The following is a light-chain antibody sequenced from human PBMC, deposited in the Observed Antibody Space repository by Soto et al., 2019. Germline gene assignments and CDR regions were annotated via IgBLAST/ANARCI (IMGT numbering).Light chain of an antibody. CDR2: DAS. V-gene: IGKV3-11*01. CDR1: QSVGNI. J-gene: IGKJ4*01. Sequence: EIVLTQSPATLSLSPGDRATLSCRASQSVGNILAWYQQKPGQPPRLLMYDASERATGVPVRFSGSGSGADFTLTISSLEPYDFAVYYCQQRSDWPLTFGGGTKVEIK. CDR3: QQRSDWPLT.